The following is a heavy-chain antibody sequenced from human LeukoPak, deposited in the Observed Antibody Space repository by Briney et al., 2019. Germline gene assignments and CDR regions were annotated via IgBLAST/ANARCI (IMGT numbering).Heavy chain of an antibody. CDR3: AKASERRYFEY. J-gene: IGHJ4*02. Sequence: GGSLRLSCVASGFTFSSYAMSWVRQAPGKGLEWVSAITSSGGSTYYADSVKGRFTISRDNSKNTLYLQMSSLRAEDTAVYYCAKASERRYFEYWGQGTLVTVSS. CDR2: ITSSGGST. D-gene: IGHD1-1*01. CDR1: GFTFSSYA. V-gene: IGHV3-23*01.